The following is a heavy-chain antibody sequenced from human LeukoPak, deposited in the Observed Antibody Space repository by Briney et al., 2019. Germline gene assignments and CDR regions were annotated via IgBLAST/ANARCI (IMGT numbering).Heavy chain of an antibody. V-gene: IGHV3-74*01. CDR3: AKVVDDCSSTSCYCFDY. CDR2: INSDGSSA. Sequence: PGGSLRLSCAASGFTFSNYWMHWVRQAPGKGLVWVSRINSDGSSATYADSVKGRFTISRDNSKNTLYLQMNSLRAEDTAVYYCAKVVDDCSSTSCYCFDYWGQGTLVTVSS. J-gene: IGHJ4*02. D-gene: IGHD2-2*01. CDR1: GFTFSNYW.